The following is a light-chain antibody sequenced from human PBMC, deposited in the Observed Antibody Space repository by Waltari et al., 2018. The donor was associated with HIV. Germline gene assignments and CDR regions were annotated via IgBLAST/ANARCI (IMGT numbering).Light chain of an antibody. J-gene: IGKJ2*01. CDR1: ENMTSQY. Sequence: EIMLTQSPATLSLSPGETAIVSCRASENMTSQYLAWYQQKSGQAPRLLLFGASTRNPGGPERFGGAGSGADFTLTGSRLEPEDFALYFCQQYAASPYTFGQGT. CDR3: QQYAASPYT. V-gene: IGKV3-20*01. CDR2: GAS.